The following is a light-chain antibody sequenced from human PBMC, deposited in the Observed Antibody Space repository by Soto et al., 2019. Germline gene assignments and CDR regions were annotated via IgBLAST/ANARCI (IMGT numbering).Light chain of an antibody. CDR3: QQRSNWPRT. CDR2: DAS. Sequence: EIVLTQSPATLSLSPGERATLSCRASQSVSSYLAWYQQKPGQAPRLLIYDASNTATGLPARFSGSGSGTDFTLTISSLEPEDVAVYYCQQRSNWPRTFGQGTKVE. J-gene: IGKJ1*01. CDR1: QSVSSY. V-gene: IGKV3-11*01.